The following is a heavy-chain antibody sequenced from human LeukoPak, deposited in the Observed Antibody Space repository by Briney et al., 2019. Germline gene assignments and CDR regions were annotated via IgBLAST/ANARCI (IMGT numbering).Heavy chain of an antibody. V-gene: IGHV5-51*01. CDR1: GCFFTTYW. D-gene: IGHD6-19*01. CDR3: ARRGYRSGANAFDI. CDR2: MYPGDSDT. J-gene: IGHJ3*02. Sequence: GESLQISSKGSGCFFTTYWIAWVRQMPGKGLEWMGIMYPGDSDTRYSPSFQGQVTISADKSISTAYLQWSSLKASDTAMYYYARRGYRSGANAFDIWGQGTMVTVSS.